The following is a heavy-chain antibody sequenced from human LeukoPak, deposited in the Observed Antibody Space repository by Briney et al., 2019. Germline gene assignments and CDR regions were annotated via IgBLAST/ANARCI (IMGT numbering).Heavy chain of an antibody. CDR3: AHGRPSKNYFAS. V-gene: IGHV2-5*02. CDR1: GFSLTTRGVA. J-gene: IGHJ4*01. Sequence: KVSGPTLVKPTQTLTLTCTFSGFSLTTRGVAVGWIRQPPGKALEWLALICWDDDERYSPSLRSRLTITKDTSKNQVVLTMTNVDPVDTATYYCAHGRPSKNYFASWGHGTLVTVSS. CDR2: ICWDDDE.